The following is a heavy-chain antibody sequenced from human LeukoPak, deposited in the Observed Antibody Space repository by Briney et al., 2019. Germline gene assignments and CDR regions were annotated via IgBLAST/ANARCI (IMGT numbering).Heavy chain of an antibody. CDR3: ARVSVGSMIRLSDY. Sequence: GGSLRLSCAASGFTFSSYWMSWVRQAPGKGLEWVANIKQDGSEKYYVDSVKGRFTISRDNAKNSLYLQMNSLRAEDTAVYYCARVSVGSMIRLSDYWGQGTLVTVSS. CDR1: GFTFSSYW. V-gene: IGHV3-7*01. CDR2: IKQDGSEK. D-gene: IGHD3-16*01. J-gene: IGHJ4*02.